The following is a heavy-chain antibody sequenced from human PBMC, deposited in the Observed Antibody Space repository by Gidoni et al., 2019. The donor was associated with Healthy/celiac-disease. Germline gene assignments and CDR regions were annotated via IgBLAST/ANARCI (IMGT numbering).Heavy chain of an antibody. CDR1: GGSFSGYY. CDR3: ALRYGGWWKPFDY. Sequence: QVQLQQWAAGLLKPSETLSLTCAVYGGSFSGYYWSWIRQPPGKGLEWIGEINHSGTTNYNPSLKSRVTISVDTSKNQFSLKLSSVTAADTAVYYCALRYGGWWKPFDYWGQGTLVTVSS. D-gene: IGHD6-19*01. V-gene: IGHV4-34*01. J-gene: IGHJ4*02. CDR2: INHSGTT.